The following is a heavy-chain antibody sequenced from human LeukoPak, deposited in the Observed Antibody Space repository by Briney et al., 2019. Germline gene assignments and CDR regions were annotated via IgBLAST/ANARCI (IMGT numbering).Heavy chain of an antibody. D-gene: IGHD3-10*01. V-gene: IGHV1-58*02. CDR2: IVVGSGNT. Sequence: SVKVSCKASGFTFTSSAMQWVRQAHGQRLEWIGWIVVGSGNTNYAQKFQERVTITRDMSTSTAYMELSSLRSEDTAVYYCAAGDNLLWFGESDYWGQGTLVTVSS. CDR1: GFTFTSSA. J-gene: IGHJ4*02. CDR3: AAGDNLLWFGESDY.